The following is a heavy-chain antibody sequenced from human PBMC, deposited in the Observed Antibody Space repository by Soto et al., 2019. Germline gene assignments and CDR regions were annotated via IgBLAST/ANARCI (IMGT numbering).Heavy chain of an antibody. Sequence: QVQLVESGGGVVQPGRSLRLSCAASGFTFSSYGMHWVRQAPGKGLEWVAVIWYDGSNKYYADSVKGRFTLSRDNSKNTVYLQMSSLRAEDTAVYYCARDLVRLDHYYCYSMDVWGQGTTVTVSS. CDR2: IWYDGSNK. CDR1: GFTFSSYG. CDR3: ARDLVRLDHYYCYSMDV. D-gene: IGHD6-19*01. V-gene: IGHV3-33*01. J-gene: IGHJ6*02.